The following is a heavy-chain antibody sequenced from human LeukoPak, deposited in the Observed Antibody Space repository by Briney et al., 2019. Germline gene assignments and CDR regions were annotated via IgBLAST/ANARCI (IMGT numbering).Heavy chain of an antibody. CDR2: ISGSGGST. Sequence: GGSLRLSCAASGFTFNSYAMSWLRQAPGKGLEWVSAISGSGGSTYYADSVKGRFTISRDNPKNTLYLQMNSLRAEDTAVYYCAKCCYDSSGYYFGAFDIWGQGTMVTVSS. D-gene: IGHD3-22*01. V-gene: IGHV3-23*01. CDR3: AKCCYDSSGYYFGAFDI. CDR1: GFTFNSYA. J-gene: IGHJ3*02.